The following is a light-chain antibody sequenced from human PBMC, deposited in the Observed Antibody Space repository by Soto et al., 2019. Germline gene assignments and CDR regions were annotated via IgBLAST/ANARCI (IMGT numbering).Light chain of an antibody. V-gene: IGKV3-11*01. CDR2: DAS. CDR1: HSVSIY. Sequence: EIVLTQSPDTLSLSPGERATLSFRSSHSVSIYLPFYQQKPGQAPRLLIDDASNRATGIPARFSGSGSGTDFTLTISSLEPEEFAVYYCQQRSNWTWTFGQGTKV. J-gene: IGKJ1*01. CDR3: QQRSNWTWT.